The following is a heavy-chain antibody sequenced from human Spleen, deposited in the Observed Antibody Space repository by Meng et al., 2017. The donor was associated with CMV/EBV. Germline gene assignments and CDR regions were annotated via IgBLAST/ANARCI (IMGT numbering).Heavy chain of an antibody. V-gene: IGHV3-33*06. CDR3: AKVSEEYCSSTSCYYYYGMDV. J-gene: IGHJ6*02. CDR1: GFTFSSFA. D-gene: IGHD2-2*01. CDR2: IWYDGSNK. Sequence: GGSLRLSCAASGFTFSSFAMHWVRQAPGKGLEWVAVIWYDGSNKYYADSVKGRFTISRDNSKNTLYLQMNSLRAEDTAVYYCAKVSEEYCSSTSCYYYYGMDVWGQGTTVTVSS.